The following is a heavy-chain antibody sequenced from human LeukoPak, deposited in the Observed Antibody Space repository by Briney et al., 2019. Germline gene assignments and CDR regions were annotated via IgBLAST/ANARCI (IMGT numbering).Heavy chain of an antibody. V-gene: IGHV4-31*03. D-gene: IGHD3-22*01. Sequence: PSETLSLTCTVSGGSISSGGYYWSWIRQHPGKGLEWIGYIYYSGSTYYNPSLKSRVTISVDTSKNQFSLKLSSVTAADTAVYYCAREGYYDSSGYSDYGGQGTLVTVSS. CDR2: IYYSGST. J-gene: IGHJ4*02. CDR3: AREGYYDSSGYSDY. CDR1: GGSISSGGYY.